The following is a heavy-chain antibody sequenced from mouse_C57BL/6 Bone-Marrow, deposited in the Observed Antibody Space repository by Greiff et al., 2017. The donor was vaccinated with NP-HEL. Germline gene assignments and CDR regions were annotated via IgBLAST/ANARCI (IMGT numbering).Heavy chain of an antibody. CDR2: ISSGSSTI. J-gene: IGHJ2*01. Sequence: EVKVVESGGGLVKPGGSLKLSCAASGFTFSDYGMHWVRQAPEKGLEWVAYISSGSSTIYYADTVKGRFTISRDNAKNTLFLQMTSLRSEDTAMYYCARHYYGNDVGLDYWGQGTTLTVSS. CDR3: ARHYYGNDVGLDY. D-gene: IGHD2-2*01. V-gene: IGHV5-17*01. CDR1: GFTFSDYG.